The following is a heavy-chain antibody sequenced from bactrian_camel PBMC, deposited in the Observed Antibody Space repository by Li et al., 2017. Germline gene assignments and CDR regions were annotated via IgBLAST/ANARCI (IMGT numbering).Heavy chain of an antibody. V-gene: IGHV3-1*01. Sequence: DVQLVESGGGLVQPGGSLRLSCAAPGIGFDRYPMGWVRQAPGKGLEWVSMIGWSARSWGGDGTNYAASVRGRFTIAKNNARNTLYLQMNSLKPDDTAVYYCVSLYRVDYVVFAVWGQGTQVTVS. D-gene: IGHD4*01. CDR1: GIGFDRYP. J-gene: IGHJ4*01. CDR2: RSWGGDGT. CDR3: VSLYRVDYVVFAV.